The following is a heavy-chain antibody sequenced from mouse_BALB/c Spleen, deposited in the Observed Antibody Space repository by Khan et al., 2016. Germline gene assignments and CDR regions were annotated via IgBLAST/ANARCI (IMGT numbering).Heavy chain of an antibody. CDR3: ARGAY. CDR2: ILPGSGST. CDR1: GFTFSSYW. J-gene: IGHJ3*01. Sequence: QVQLQQSGAELMKPGASVKISCKATGFTFSSYWIEWVKERPGHGLEWIGEILPGSGSTNYNEKFKGQAPFTAETSSNTAYMQLSSLTSEDAAVFYCARGAYWGQGTLVTVSA. V-gene: IGHV1-9*01.